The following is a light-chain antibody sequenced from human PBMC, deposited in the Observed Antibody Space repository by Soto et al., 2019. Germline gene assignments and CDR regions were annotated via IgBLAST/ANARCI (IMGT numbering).Light chain of an antibody. CDR2: AAS. V-gene: IGKV1-39*01. CDR3: QQSYSTTWT. Sequence: DIHMTQSPSSLSASVGDRVTITCRASQGISTYLNWYQQKPGKAPKLLIYAASSLQSGVPSRFSGSGSETDFTLTISSLQPEDFATYSCQQSYSTTWTFGQGTKV. CDR1: QGISTY. J-gene: IGKJ1*01.